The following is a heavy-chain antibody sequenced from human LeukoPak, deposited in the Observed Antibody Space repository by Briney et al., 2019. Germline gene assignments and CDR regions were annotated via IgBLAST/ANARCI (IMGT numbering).Heavy chain of an antibody. CDR3: ARDLLLAGHYYYGMDV. D-gene: IGHD2-21*01. V-gene: IGHV3-21*01. Sequence: GSLRLSCAASGFTFSSYSMNWVRQAPGKGLEWVSSISSSSSYIHYADSVKGRFTISRDNAKNSLYLQMNSLRAEDTAVYYCARDLLLAGHYYYGMDVWGQGTTVTVSS. CDR2: ISSSSSYI. J-gene: IGHJ6*02. CDR1: GFTFSSYS.